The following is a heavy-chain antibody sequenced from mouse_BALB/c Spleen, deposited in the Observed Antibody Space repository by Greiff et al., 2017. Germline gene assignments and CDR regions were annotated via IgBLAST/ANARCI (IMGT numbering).Heavy chain of an antibody. CDR1: GYAFSSSW. Sequence: QVQLKESGPELVKPGASVKISCKASGYAFSSSWMNWVKQRPGQGLEWIGRIYPGDGDTNYNGKFKGKATLTADKSSSTADMQLSSLTSVDSAVYFCAREGTRITTWFAYWGQGTLVTVSA. CDR3: AREGTRITTWFAY. J-gene: IGHJ3*01. CDR2: IYPGDGDT. V-gene: IGHV1-82*01. D-gene: IGHD2-4*01.